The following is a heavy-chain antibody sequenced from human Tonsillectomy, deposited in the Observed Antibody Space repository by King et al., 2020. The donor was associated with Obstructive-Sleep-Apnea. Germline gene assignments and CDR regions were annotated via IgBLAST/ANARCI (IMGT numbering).Heavy chain of an antibody. J-gene: IGHJ4*02. CDR1: GYTITTHG. Sequence: QLVQSGSELKGPGASVKISCKASGYTITTHGIIWVRQAPGQGLEWMGWINTDTGNPTYAQDFTGRFVFSLDTSVSTAYLQISSLKPEDTAVYYCVRGPKHFDYWGQGTLVTVSS. CDR3: VRGPKHFDY. V-gene: IGHV7-4-1*02. CDR2: INTDTGNP.